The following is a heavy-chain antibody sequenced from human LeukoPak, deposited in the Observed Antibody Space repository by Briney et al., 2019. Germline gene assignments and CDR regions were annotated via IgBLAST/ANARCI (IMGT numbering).Heavy chain of an antibody. D-gene: IGHD6-19*01. CDR1: GGSISSGDYY. CDR3: ARDKSLESRTGSIAVANFDY. J-gene: IGHJ4*02. CDR2: IYYSGST. V-gene: IGHV4-30-4*08. Sequence: SETLSLTCTVSGGSISSGDYYWSWIRQPPGKGLEWIGYIYYSGSTYYNPSPKSRVTISVDTSKNQFSLKLSSVTAADTAAYYCARDKSLESRTGSIAVANFDYWGQGTLVTVSS.